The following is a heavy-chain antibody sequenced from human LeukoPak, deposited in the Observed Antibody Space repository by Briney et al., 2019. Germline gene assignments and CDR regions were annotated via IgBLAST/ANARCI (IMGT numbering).Heavy chain of an antibody. Sequence: GASVKVSCKASGYTFTSYDINWVRQATGQGLEWMGWMNPNSGNTGYAQKFQGRVTMTRNTSISTACMELSSPRSEDTAVYYCARGLRQTRGGYYYGSGSYYDRNYYYYYMDVWGKGTTVTISS. D-gene: IGHD3-10*01. V-gene: IGHV1-8*01. CDR1: GYTFTSYD. CDR3: ARGLRQTRGGYYYGSGSYYDRNYYYYYMDV. J-gene: IGHJ6*03. CDR2: MNPNSGNT.